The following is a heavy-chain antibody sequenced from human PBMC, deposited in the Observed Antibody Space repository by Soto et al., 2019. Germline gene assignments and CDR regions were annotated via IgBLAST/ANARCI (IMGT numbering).Heavy chain of an antibody. CDR2: TNAGNGNT. Sequence: QVQLVQSGAEVKKPGASVKVSCKASGYTFTSYAMHWVRQAPGQRLEWMGWTNAGNGNTKYSQKFQGRVTITRDTFASTAYMELSSLRSEDTAVYYCARASYSSGWYNYWGQGTLVTVSS. D-gene: IGHD6-19*01. CDR1: GYTFTSYA. J-gene: IGHJ4*02. CDR3: ARASYSSGWYNY. V-gene: IGHV1-3*01.